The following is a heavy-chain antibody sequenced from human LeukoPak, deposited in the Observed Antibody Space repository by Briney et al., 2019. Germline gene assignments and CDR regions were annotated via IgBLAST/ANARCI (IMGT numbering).Heavy chain of an antibody. CDR1: GGSFSGYY. Sequence: PSETLSLTCAVYGGSFSGYYWSWIRQPPGKGLEWIGEINHSGSTNYNPSLKSRVTISVDTSKNQFSLKLSSVTAADTAVYYCARHHYGGRGDAFDIWGQGTMVTVSS. J-gene: IGHJ3*02. CDR2: INHSGST. D-gene: IGHD4-23*01. V-gene: IGHV4-34*01. CDR3: ARHHYGGRGDAFDI.